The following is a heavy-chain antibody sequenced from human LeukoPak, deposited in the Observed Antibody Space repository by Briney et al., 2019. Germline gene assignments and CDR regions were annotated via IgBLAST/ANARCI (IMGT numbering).Heavy chain of an antibody. J-gene: IGHJ5*02. CDR2: MNPNSGNT. D-gene: IGHD3-10*01. V-gene: IGHV1-8*01. CDR3: ARGAGAMGRDWFDP. Sequence: GASVKVSCKASGYTFTSYDINWVRQATGQGLEWMGWMNPNSGNTGYAQKFQGRVTMTRDTSVSTAYMELNNLSSEDTAVYYCARGAGAMGRDWFDPWGQGTLVTVSS. CDR1: GYTFTSYD.